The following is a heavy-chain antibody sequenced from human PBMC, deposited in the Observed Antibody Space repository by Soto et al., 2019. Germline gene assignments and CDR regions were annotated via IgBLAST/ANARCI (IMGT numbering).Heavy chain of an antibody. J-gene: IGHJ3*01. D-gene: IGHD3-10*01. CDR2: TYYRSKWFH. CDR1: GDSVSSDITS. Sequence: PSQTLSLTCAISGDSVSSDITSWNWIRQSPSRGLEWLGRTYYRSKWFHDYAASVRSRITINPDTSKNQFSLELSSMTPEDTAVYYCARGNALDVWGQGTVVTVSS. V-gene: IGHV6-1*01. CDR3: ARGNALDV.